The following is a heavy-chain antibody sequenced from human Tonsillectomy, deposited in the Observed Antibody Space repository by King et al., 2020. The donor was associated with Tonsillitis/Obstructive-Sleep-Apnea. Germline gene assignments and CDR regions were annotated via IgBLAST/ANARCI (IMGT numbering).Heavy chain of an antibody. CDR1: GFTFSSYA. Sequence: VQLVECGGGLVQPGGSLRLSCAASGFTFSSYAMRWVRQAPGKGLEWVADISGSGGSTYYADSVKGRFTISRDNSKNTLYLQMNSLRAEDTAVYYCAKDIRTTVTPCDYWGQGTLVTVSS. CDR3: AKDIRTTVTPCDY. V-gene: IGHV3-23*04. D-gene: IGHD4-17*01. J-gene: IGHJ4*02. CDR2: ISGSGGST.